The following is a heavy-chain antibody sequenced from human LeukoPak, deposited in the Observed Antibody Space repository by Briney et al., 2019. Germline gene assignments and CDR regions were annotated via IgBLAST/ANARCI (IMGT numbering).Heavy chain of an antibody. CDR2: IYTSGST. V-gene: IGHV4-4*07. CDR1: GGSISSYY. CDR3: ARDLRQQLVRRAFDI. J-gene: IGHJ3*02. Sequence: SETLSLTCTVSGGSISSYYWSWIRQPAGKGLEWIGRIYTSGSTNYNPSLKSRVTMSVDTSKNQFSLELSSVTAADTAVYYCARDLRQQLVRRAFDIWGQGTMVTVSS. D-gene: IGHD6-13*01.